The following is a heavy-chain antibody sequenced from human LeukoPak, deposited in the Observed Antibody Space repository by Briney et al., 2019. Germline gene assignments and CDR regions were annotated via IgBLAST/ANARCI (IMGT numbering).Heavy chain of an antibody. CDR2: INHSGST. CDR3: AGHHPRNTVDF. J-gene: IGHJ4*02. D-gene: IGHD2/OR15-2a*01. V-gene: IGHV4-34*01. Sequence: SETLSLTCAVYGGSFSDYYWSWIRQPPGKGLEWIGEINHSGSTNYSPSLKSRVTISVDTSKNQFSLKLSSVTAADTAVYYCAGHHPRNTVDFWGQGTLVTVSS. CDR1: GGSFSDYY.